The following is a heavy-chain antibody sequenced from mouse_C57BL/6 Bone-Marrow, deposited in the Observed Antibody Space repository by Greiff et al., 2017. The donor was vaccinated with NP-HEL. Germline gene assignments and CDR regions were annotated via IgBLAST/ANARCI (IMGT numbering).Heavy chain of an antibody. CDR1: GYTFTSYW. CDR2: IDPSDSYT. D-gene: IGHD2-4*01. Sequence: QVQLQQPGAELVQPGASVPLSCTASGYTFTSYWMQLVNQRPGQGLEWIGEIDPSDSYTNYNQKFQGKATLTVDTSSSTAYMQLSSLTSEDSAVYYCALYDYDDYWGQGTTLTVSS. CDR3: ALYDYDDY. J-gene: IGHJ2*01. V-gene: IGHV1-50*01.